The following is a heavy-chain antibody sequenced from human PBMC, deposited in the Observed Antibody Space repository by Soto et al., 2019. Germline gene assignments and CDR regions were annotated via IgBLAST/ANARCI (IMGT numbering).Heavy chain of an antibody. V-gene: IGHV1-69*01. J-gene: IGHJ4*02. D-gene: IGHD3-10*01. CDR1: GGTFSNYG. Sequence: QGQLVQSGAEIKKPGASVKVSCKASGGTFSNYGISWVRQAPGQGLEWGGGFIPVFGTANYAHKFRDRVTLSADESTVTAYMEVSNLRSDDTGIYYCERDPGGTRWFGAHGYLDSCGQGTLVTVSS. CDR2: FIPVFGTA. CDR3: ERDPGGTRWFGAHGYLDS.